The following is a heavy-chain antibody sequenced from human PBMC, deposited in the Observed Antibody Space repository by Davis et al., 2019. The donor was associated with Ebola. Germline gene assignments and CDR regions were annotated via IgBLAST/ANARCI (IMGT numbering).Heavy chain of an antibody. V-gene: IGHV4-34*01. CDR2: INHSGST. CDR1: GGSFSGYY. J-gene: IGHJ2*01. D-gene: IGHD3-22*01. CDR3: ARDLGYYYDSSGYYAIRYFDL. Sequence: MPSETLSLTCAVYGGSFSGYYWSWIRQPPGKGLEWIGEINHSGSTNYNPSLKSRVTISVDTSKNQFSLKLSSVTAADTAVYYCARDLGYYYDSSGYYAIRYFDLWGRGTLVTVSS.